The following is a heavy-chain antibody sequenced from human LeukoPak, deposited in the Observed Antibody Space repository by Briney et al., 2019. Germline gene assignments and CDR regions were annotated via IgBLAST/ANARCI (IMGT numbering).Heavy chain of an antibody. V-gene: IGHV3-74*01. Sequence: GGSLRLSCAASGFTFSSSWMHWVRQAPGRGLVWVSRINSDASRTSYADSVKGRFTISRDNAKNTLYLQMNSLRAEDTAVYYCAKDYSKTSYYGSGTYYRPNWFDPWGQGTLVTVSS. CDR2: INSDASRT. D-gene: IGHD3-10*01. CDR3: AKDYSKTSYYGSGTYYRPNWFDP. J-gene: IGHJ5*02. CDR1: GFTFSSSW.